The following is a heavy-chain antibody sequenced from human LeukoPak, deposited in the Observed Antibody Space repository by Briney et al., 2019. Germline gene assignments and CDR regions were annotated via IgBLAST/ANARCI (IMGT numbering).Heavy chain of an antibody. CDR3: ARDRGDRHDYGDYPAYYFDY. Sequence: GGSLRLSCAASGFTFSSYWMHWVRQAPGKGLVWVSRINSDGSSTSYADSVKGRFTISRDNAKNTLYLQMNSLRAEDTAVYYCARDRGDRHDYGDYPAYYFDYWGQGTLVTVSS. CDR2: INSDGSST. D-gene: IGHD4-17*01. CDR1: GFTFSSYW. V-gene: IGHV3-74*01. J-gene: IGHJ4*02.